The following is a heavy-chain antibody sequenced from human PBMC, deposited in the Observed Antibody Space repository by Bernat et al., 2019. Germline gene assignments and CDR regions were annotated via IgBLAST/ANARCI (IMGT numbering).Heavy chain of an antibody. CDR3: ARSHCSTTSCYPKDAFDI. CDR1: GYPFTNYD. Sequence: QVQLVQSGAEVKKPGASVKVSCQASGYPFTNYDINWLRQATGQGLEWMGWMNPNSGNTGYAQKFQGRVTMSRNTSISTAYMELSSLRSEYTAVYYCARSHCSTTSCYPKDAFDIWGQGTMVTVSS. V-gene: IGHV1-8*01. J-gene: IGHJ3*02. D-gene: IGHD2-2*01. CDR2: MNPNSGNT.